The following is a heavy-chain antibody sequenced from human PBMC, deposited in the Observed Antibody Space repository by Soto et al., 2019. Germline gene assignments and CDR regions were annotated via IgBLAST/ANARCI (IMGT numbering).Heavy chain of an antibody. CDR1: GGSISSGGYY. Sequence: ASATLSLTCTFSGGSISSGGYYWILIRQHPGKGLEWIGYIYYSGSTYYNPSLKSRVTISVDTSKNQFSLKLSSVTAADTAVYYCARYYYEFWSGYWNNWCDPCGQGNMVTVYS. V-gene: IGHV4-31*03. D-gene: IGHD3-3*01. J-gene: IGHJ5*02. CDR3: ARYYYEFWSGYWNNWCDP. CDR2: IYYSGST.